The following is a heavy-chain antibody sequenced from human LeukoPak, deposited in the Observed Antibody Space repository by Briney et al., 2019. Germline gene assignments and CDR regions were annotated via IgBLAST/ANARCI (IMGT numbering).Heavy chain of an antibody. J-gene: IGHJ4*02. CDR2: TYYRSKWYN. CDR3: AGRMRGYSSSWGPFDY. Sequence: SQTLSLTCAISGDSVSSNSAAWNWIRQSPSRGLEWLGRTYYRSKWYNDYAVPVKSRITISPDTSKNQFSLQLNSVTPEDTAVYYCAGRMRGYSSSWGPFDYWGQGTLVTVSS. CDR1: GDSVSSNSAA. V-gene: IGHV6-1*01. D-gene: IGHD6-13*01.